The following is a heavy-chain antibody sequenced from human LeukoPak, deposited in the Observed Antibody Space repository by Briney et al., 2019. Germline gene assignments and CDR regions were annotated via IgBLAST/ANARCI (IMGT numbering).Heavy chain of an antibody. Sequence: GRSLRLSCAASGFTFSSYAMHWVRQAPGNGLEWVAVIWYDGSNKYYADSLKGRFTISRDNSKNTLYLQMNSLRAEDTALYYCAREISSSHYYYYAMDVWGQGTTVTVSS. D-gene: IGHD6-13*01. CDR2: IWYDGSNK. CDR1: GFTFSSYA. V-gene: IGHV3-33*08. CDR3: AREISSSHYYYYAMDV. J-gene: IGHJ6*02.